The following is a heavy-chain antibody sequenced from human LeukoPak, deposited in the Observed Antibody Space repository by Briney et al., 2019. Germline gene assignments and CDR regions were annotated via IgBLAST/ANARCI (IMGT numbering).Heavy chain of an antibody. CDR1: GGSFSGYY. D-gene: IGHD3-22*01. J-gene: IGHJ4*02. V-gene: IGHV4-31*11. CDR3: ARGDHYYDSSGYYPTYDY. CDR2: IYYSGST. Sequence: SETLSLTCAVYGGSFSGYYWSWIRQHPGKGLEWIGYIYYSGSTYYNPSLKGRVTISVDTSKNQFSLKLSSVTAADTAVYYCARGDHYYDSSGYYPTYDYWGQGTLVTVSS.